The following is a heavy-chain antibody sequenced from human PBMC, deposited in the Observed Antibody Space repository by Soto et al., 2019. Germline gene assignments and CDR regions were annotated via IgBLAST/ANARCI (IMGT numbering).Heavy chain of an antibody. CDR3: AKRTVTYYAYYDMDA. D-gene: IGHD4-4*01. Sequence: QVQLVESGGGVVQPGRSLRLSCAASGFTFSSYGMHWVRQAPGKGLEWVAVISYDGSNKYYADSVKGRFTISRDNSKNTLSVQMNSLRAEDTAVYYCAKRTVTYYAYYDMDAWGQGTKVTVSS. CDR2: ISYDGSNK. V-gene: IGHV3-30*18. J-gene: IGHJ6*02. CDR1: GFTFSSYG.